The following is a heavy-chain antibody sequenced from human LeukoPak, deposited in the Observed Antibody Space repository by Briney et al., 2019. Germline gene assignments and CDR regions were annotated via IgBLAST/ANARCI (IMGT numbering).Heavy chain of an antibody. CDR1: GDSISPSSYY. Sequence: SETLSLTCTVSGDSISPSSYYWGWIRRPPGKGLGWIGSIYYSGSTYYNPSRQIHVTISMDTSKNQCSLKLSSVTAADTAVYYCAASSYDSSGPHGSWGQGILVTVSS. V-gene: IGHV4-39*01. CDR2: IYYSGST. J-gene: IGHJ1*01. D-gene: IGHD3-22*01. CDR3: AASSYDSSGPHGS.